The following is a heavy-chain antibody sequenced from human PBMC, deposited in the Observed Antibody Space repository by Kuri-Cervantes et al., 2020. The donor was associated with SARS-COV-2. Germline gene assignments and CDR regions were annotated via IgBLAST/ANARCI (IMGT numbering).Heavy chain of an antibody. V-gene: IGHV3-21*04. CDR1: GFTFSAYT. J-gene: IGHJ3*02. CDR2: ITRSSVYI. Sequence: GESLKISCVASGFTFSAYTLNWVRQAPGKGLEWVSSITRSSVYISYADSLKGRFTISRDNSKNSLYVQMDSLTPEDTAVYYCVRFRYYDGSSRDAADIWGQGTMVTVSS. CDR3: VRFRYYDGSSRDAADI. D-gene: IGHD3-22*01.